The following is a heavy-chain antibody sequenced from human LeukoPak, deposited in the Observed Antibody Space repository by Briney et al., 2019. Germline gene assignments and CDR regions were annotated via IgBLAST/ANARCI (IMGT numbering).Heavy chain of an antibody. V-gene: IGHV1-46*01. CDR2: INPSGGST. J-gene: IGHJ4*02. CDR1: GYTFTSYY. Sequence: ASVKVSCKASGYTFTSYYMHWVRQAPGQGLEWMGIINPSGGSTSYAQKFQGRVTMTRDTSTSTVYMELSSLRSEDTAVYYCARDFRSAMIVDPYYFDYWGQGTLVTVSS. CDR3: ARDFRSAMIVDPYYFDY. D-gene: IGHD3-22*01.